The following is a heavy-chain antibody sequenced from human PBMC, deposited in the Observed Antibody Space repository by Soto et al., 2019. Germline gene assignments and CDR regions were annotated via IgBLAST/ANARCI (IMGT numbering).Heavy chain of an antibody. J-gene: IGHJ4*02. D-gene: IGHD4-4*01. CDR3: AGWGGHDYNY. Sequence: EVQLVQSGGGLVQPGGSLRLSCVGSGFTFTDFYMNWVRQAPGKGLEWVANIRPDGCETNYVESVKGRCTTSRDNAKNSLFLQMNSLRAYDTAVYYCAGWGGHDYNYWGQGILVTVSS. V-gene: IGHV3-7*03. CDR1: GFTFTDFY. CDR2: IRPDGCET.